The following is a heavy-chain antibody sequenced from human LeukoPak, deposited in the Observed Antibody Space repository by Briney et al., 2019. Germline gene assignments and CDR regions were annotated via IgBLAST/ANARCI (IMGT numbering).Heavy chain of an antibody. CDR1: GGSISSYY. CDR3: ARLVRSGATPYDY. CDR2: IYYSGST. V-gene: IGHV4-59*08. D-gene: IGHD1-26*01. Sequence: SETLSLTCTVSGGSISSYYWSWIRQPPGKGLEWIGYIYYSGSTNYNPSLKSRVTISADTSKNQFSLKLSSVTAADTAVYYCARLVRSGATPYDYWGQGTLVTVSS. J-gene: IGHJ4*02.